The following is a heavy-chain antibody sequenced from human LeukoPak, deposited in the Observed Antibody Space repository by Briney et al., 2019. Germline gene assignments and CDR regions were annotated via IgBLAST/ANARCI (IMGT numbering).Heavy chain of an antibody. CDR2: ISGSGGST. CDR1: GFTFNTYA. Sequence: GGSLRLSCAASGFTFNTYAMSWVRQAPGKGLEWVSVISGSGGSTYYADSVKGRFTISRDNSKNTLYLQMNSLRAEDTAVYYCAKKAGRAVAALNYFDYWGQGTLVTVSS. J-gene: IGHJ4*02. V-gene: IGHV3-23*01. D-gene: IGHD6-19*01. CDR3: AKKAGRAVAALNYFDY.